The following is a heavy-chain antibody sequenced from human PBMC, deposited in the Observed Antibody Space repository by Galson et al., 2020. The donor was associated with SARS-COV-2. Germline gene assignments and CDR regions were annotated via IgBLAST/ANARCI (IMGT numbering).Heavy chain of an antibody. CDR3: AKGDFVVIPAAVPLYLDS. D-gene: IGHD2-2*01. V-gene: IGHV3-30*18. CDR1: GLAFISYG. CDR2: ISDDGKKQ. J-gene: IGHJ4*02. Sequence: GGSLRLSCAASGLAFISYGMHWVRQAPGKGLAWVAVISDDGKKQYYGDSVKGRFTVSRDKSQKTLYLQMNSLRAEDTAVYYCAKGDFVVIPAAVPLYLDSWGQGTLVIVSS.